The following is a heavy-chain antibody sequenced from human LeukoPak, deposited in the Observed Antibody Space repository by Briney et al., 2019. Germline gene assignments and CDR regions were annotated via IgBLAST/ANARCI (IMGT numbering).Heavy chain of an antibody. CDR2: ICYSGST. Sequence: SETLSLTCTVSGGSLSSYYWSWIRQPPGKGLEWIGYICYSGSTNYNPSLKSRVTISVDTSKNQFSLKLSSVTAADTAVYYCARRYCSGSSCYFDHWGQGTLVTVSS. CDR3: ARRYCSGSSCYFDH. CDR1: GGSLSSYY. J-gene: IGHJ4*02. V-gene: IGHV4-59*08. D-gene: IGHD2-15*01.